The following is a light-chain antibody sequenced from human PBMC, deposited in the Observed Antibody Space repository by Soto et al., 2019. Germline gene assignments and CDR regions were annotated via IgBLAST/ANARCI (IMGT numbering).Light chain of an antibody. CDR3: CSYAGRYTYV. CDR1: SSDVGGYNY. J-gene: IGLJ1*01. V-gene: IGLV2-11*01. CDR2: DVS. Sequence: QSALTQPRSVSRSPGQSVTISCAGTSSDVGGYNYVSWYQQHPGKAPKLMIYDVSKRPSGVPDRFSGSKSGNTASLTISGLQADDEADYYCCSYAGRYTYVFGTGTKVTVL.